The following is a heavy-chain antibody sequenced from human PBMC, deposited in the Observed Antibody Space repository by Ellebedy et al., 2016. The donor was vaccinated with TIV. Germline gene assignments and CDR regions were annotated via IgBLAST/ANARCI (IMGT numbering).Heavy chain of an antibody. Sequence: GESLKISCAASRFTFSSYDMHWVRQGTGHGLEWVSAIGTAGDTYYPGSVKGRFTISRENAKNSLYLQMNSLRAEDTAVYYCARVRFGDTAVDYWGQGTLVTVSS. CDR3: ARVRFGDTAVDY. D-gene: IGHD2-21*02. J-gene: IGHJ4*03. V-gene: IGHV3-13*01. CDR1: RFTFSSYD. CDR2: IGTAGDT.